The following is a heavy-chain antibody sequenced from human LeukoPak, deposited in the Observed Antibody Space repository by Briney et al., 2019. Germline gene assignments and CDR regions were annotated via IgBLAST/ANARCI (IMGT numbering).Heavy chain of an antibody. D-gene: IGHD3-10*01. CDR1: GYTFTCYY. CDR2: INPNSGGT. J-gene: IGHJ6*02. V-gene: IGHV1-2*04. Sequence: ASVKVSCKASGYTFTCYYMHWVRQAPGQGLEWMGWINPNSGGTNYAQKFQGWVTMTRDTSISTAYMELSRLRSDDTAVYYCARGGLYYGSGSYYGMDVWGQGTTVTVSS. CDR3: ARGGLYYGSGSYYGMDV.